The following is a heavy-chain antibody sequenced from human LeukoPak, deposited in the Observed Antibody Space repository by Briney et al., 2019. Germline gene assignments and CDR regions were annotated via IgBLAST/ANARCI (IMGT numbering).Heavy chain of an antibody. Sequence: SETLSLTCAVYGGSFSGYYWSWIRQPPGKGLEWIGEINHSGSTNYNPSLKSRVTISVDTSKNQFSLKLSSVTAADTAVYYCAGGSYGGYPRPPPFDYWGQGTLVTVSS. D-gene: IGHD5-12*01. CDR1: GGSFSGYY. CDR3: AGGSYGGYPRPPPFDY. CDR2: INHSGST. V-gene: IGHV4-34*01. J-gene: IGHJ4*02.